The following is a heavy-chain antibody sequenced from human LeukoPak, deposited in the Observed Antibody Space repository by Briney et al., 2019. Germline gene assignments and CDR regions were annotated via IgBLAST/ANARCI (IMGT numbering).Heavy chain of an antibody. CDR3: ARDLVHSSSSWLGGWFDP. CDR2: INPNSGGT. J-gene: IGHJ5*02. Sequence: ASVKVSCKASGYTFSGFYIYWVRQAPGQGLEWMGWINPNSGGTNYAQKFQGRVTMTRDTSISTAYMELSRLRSDDTAVYFCARDLVHSSSSWLGGWFDPWGQGTLVTVSS. V-gene: IGHV1-2*02. D-gene: IGHD6-13*01. CDR1: GYTFSGFY.